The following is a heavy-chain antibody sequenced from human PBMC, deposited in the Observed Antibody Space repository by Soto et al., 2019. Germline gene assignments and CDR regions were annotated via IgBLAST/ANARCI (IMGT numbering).Heavy chain of an antibody. V-gene: IGHV3-66*01. Sequence: GGSLTLSCAASGFDASVNYMTWVRQAPGKGLEWVSAINSGGSTFYADSVKGRFTISRDNSKNTLYLQMNSLRVEDTAMYYCVRENYYYGMDVWGQGTAVTVSS. CDR3: VRENYYYGMDV. CDR1: GFDASVNY. J-gene: IGHJ6*02. CDR2: INSGGST.